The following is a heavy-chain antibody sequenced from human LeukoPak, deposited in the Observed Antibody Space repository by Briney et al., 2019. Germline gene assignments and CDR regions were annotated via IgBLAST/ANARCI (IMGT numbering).Heavy chain of an antibody. CDR3: AKHCSSTSCYRTLDY. J-gene: IGHJ4*02. CDR2: IKQDGSEK. CDR1: GFTFSSYW. D-gene: IGHD2-2*02. Sequence: SGGSLRLSCAAPGFTFSSYWMTWVRQAPGKGLEWVANIKQDGSEKYYVDSVKGRFTISRDNAKNSLYMQMNSLRAEDTAVYYCAKHCSSTSCYRTLDYWGQGTLVTVSS. V-gene: IGHV3-7*01.